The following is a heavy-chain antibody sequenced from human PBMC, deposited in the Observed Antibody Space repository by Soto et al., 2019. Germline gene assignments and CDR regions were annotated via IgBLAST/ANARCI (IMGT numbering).Heavy chain of an antibody. J-gene: IGHJ6*02. D-gene: IGHD3-3*02. V-gene: IGHV3-21*01. CDR1: GFTFSSNT. CDR3: VKDEGIEAMDV. Sequence: GGSRRRSWVTSGFTFSSNTMNWVRQAPGKGLEWVASITSSGSYVYYADSVKGRFSASRDNAKNSLSLQMDSLRPDDTAIYFCVKDEGIEAMDVWGQGTTVTVSS. CDR2: ITSSGSYV.